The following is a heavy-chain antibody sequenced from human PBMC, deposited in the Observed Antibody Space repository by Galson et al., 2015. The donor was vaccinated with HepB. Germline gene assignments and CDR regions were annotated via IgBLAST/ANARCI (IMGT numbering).Heavy chain of an antibody. V-gene: IGHV3-30*18. CDR3: AKDAVREKQWPGWFDP. Sequence: SLRLSCAASGFTFSSYGMHWVRQAPGKGLEWVAVISYDGSNKYYADSVKGRFTISRDNSKNTLYLQMNSLRAEDTAVYYCAKDAVREKQWPGWFDPWGQGTLVTVSS. J-gene: IGHJ5*02. CDR2: ISYDGSNK. D-gene: IGHD6-19*01. CDR1: GFTFSSYG.